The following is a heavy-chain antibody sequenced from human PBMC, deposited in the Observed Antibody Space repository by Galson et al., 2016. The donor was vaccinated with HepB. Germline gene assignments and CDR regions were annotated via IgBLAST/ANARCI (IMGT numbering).Heavy chain of an antibody. D-gene: IGHD4-17*01. CDR1: GFIVSSTY. CDR2: IFSGGTT. Sequence: SLRLSCAASGFIVSSTYMSWVRQAPGKGLESVSVIFSGGTTFYADSVKGRFTISRDNAKNTPYLQMTSLRAEDTAVYYCVREDYGDDRVYYYYYGMDVWGQGTTVTVSS. J-gene: IGHJ6*02. CDR3: VREDYGDDRVYYYYYGMDV. V-gene: IGHV3-66*01.